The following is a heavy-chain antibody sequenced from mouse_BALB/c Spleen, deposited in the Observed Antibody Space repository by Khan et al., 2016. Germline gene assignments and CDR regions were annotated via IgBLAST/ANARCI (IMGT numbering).Heavy chain of an antibody. CDR2: IWWNANN. J-gene: IGHJ3*01. D-gene: IGHD4-1*01. CDR1: GFSLNTYGIG. Sequence: QVTLKESGPGILQPSQTLSLTCSFSGFSLNTYGIGVGWIRQPSGKGLEWLAHIWWNANNSYNTALKRRLTISKDTSNNQVFLKIASVDTADTATYYCARIARWDGAFGGQGTLVTVSA. V-gene: IGHV8-11*01. CDR3: ARIARWDGAF.